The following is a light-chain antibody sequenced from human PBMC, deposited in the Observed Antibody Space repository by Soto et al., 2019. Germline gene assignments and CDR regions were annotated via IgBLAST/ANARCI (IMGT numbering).Light chain of an antibody. V-gene: IGKV3-15*01. J-gene: IGKJ2*01. CDR2: GAS. Sequence: EIVMTQSAASLSVSPGERATLSFRASQSVSSNLAWYQQKPGQAPRLLIYGASTRATGIPARLSGSGSGTELTLTISSLQSEDFAVYYCQQHDKWPFTFGQGTKLDIK. CDR1: QSVSSN. CDR3: QQHDKWPFT.